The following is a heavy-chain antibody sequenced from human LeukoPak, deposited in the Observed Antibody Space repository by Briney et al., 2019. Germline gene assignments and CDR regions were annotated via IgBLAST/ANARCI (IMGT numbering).Heavy chain of an antibody. V-gene: IGHV1-8*01. Sequence: ASVKVSCKASGYTFTCYDVNWVRQATGQGLEGMGWMNPNSANTGYAQKFQGRVTMTRDTSISTAYMELSSLTSEDTAVYYCARGPSYGSGSYNIYGIDYWGQGTLVTVSS. CDR3: ARGPSYGSGSYNIYGIDY. CDR1: GYTFTCYD. CDR2: MNPNSANT. J-gene: IGHJ4*02. D-gene: IGHD3-10*01.